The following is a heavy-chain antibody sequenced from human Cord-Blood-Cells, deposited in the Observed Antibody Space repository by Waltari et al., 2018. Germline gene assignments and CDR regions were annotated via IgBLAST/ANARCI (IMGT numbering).Heavy chain of an antibody. D-gene: IGHD6-6*01. Sequence: QVQLVQSGAEVKKPGASVKVPCEASGYTFTSDDINWVRQATGQGLEWMGGMNPNSGNTGYEQKFQGRVTMTRNTSRSTAYMELSSLRSEGTAVYYCARGMLKQLDFDYWGQGTLVTVSS. CDR2: MNPNSGNT. CDR3: ARGMLKQLDFDY. V-gene: IGHV1-8*01. J-gene: IGHJ4*02. CDR1: GYTFTSDD.